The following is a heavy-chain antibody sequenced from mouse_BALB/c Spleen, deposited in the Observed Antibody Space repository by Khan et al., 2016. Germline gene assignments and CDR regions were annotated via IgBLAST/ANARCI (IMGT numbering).Heavy chain of an antibody. CDR2: ISYSGIT. D-gene: IGHD2-3*01. Sequence: EVQLQESGPSLVKPSQTLSLTCSVTGDSITSGYWNWIRKFPGNKLEYMGYISYSGITYYNPSLKSRISITRDTSKNQYYLQLKSVTPEDTATYYCARYDGFSFEYWGQGTTLTVSS. J-gene: IGHJ2*01. CDR1: GDSITSGY. CDR3: ARYDGFSFEY. V-gene: IGHV3-8*02.